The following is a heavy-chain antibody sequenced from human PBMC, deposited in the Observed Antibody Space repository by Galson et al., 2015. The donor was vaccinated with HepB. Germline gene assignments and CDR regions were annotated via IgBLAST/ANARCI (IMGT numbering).Heavy chain of an antibody. J-gene: IGHJ6*02. Sequence: SVKVSCKASGFTFTSSAVQWVRQARGQRLEWIGWIVVGSGNTNYAQKFQERVTITRDMSTSTAYMELSSLRSEDTAVYYCAALYAPIETPNYYGMDVWGQGTTVTVSS. CDR3: AALYAPIETPNYYGMDV. D-gene: IGHD5-24*01. CDR1: GFTFTSSA. V-gene: IGHV1-58*01. CDR2: IVVGSGNT.